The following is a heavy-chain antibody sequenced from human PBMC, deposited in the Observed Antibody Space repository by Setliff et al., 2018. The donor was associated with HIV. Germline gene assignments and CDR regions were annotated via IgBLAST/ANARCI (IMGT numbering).Heavy chain of an antibody. J-gene: IGHJ4*02. D-gene: IGHD5-18*01. Sequence: GGSLRLSCAASGFTFSSYSMIWVRQAPGKGLEWVAIIKQDERRYVDSVKGRFTISRDDARNSLYLQMHSLRAEDTAVYYCARVADGYNSYFDYWGQGTVVTVSS. CDR3: ARVADGYNSYFDY. V-gene: IGHV3-7*01. CDR2: IKQDER. CDR1: GFTFSSYS.